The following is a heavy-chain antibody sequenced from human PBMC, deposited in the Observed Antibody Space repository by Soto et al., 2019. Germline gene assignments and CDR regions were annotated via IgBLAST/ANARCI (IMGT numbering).Heavy chain of an antibody. Sequence: ASVKVSCKASGYTFTSYYMHWVRQAPGQGLEWMGIINPSGGSTSYAQKFQGRVNVTRGWSTGTVYMELSSLRSDDTAVYYCARDWGFWSGPYGMDVWGQGTTVTVSS. J-gene: IGHJ6*02. CDR3: ARDWGFWSGPYGMDV. D-gene: IGHD3-3*01. CDR1: GYTFTSYY. V-gene: IGHV1-46*01. CDR2: INPSGGST.